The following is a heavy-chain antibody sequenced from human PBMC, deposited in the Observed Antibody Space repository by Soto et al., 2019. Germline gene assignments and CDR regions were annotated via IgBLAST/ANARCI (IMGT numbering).Heavy chain of an antibody. J-gene: IGHJ4*02. V-gene: IGHV3-23*01. CDR1: GFTFSSYA. D-gene: IGHD6-6*01. CDR2: ISGSGGST. CDR3: AKASIAVPVSYFDY. Sequence: GGSLRLSCAASGFTFSSYAMSWVRQAPGKGLEWVSAISGSGGSTYYADSVKGRFTISRDNSKNTLYLQMNSLRAEDTAIYYCAKASIAVPVSYFDYWGQGTLVTVSS.